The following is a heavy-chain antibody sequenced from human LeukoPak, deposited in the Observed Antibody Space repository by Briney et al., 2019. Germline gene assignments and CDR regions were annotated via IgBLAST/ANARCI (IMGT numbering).Heavy chain of an antibody. CDR2: ISSSGSTI. CDR3: ARSTPEPYCGGDCYLGGHKYYYYYYYMDV. J-gene: IGHJ6*03. D-gene: IGHD2-21*02. Sequence: GGSLRLSCAASGFTFSSYEMNWVRQAPGKGLEWVSYISSSGSTIYYADSVKGRFTISRDNAKNSLYLQMNSLRAEDTAVYYCARSTPEPYCGGDCYLGGHKYYYYYYYMDVWGKGTTVTISS. CDR1: GFTFSSYE. V-gene: IGHV3-48*03.